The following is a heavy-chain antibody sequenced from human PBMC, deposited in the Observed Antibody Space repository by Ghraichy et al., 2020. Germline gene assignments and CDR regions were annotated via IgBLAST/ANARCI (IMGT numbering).Heavy chain of an antibody. D-gene: IGHD3-22*01. V-gene: IGHV4-39*01. CDR2: IYYSGST. CDR3: ASQYYYDSSGYHGHFDY. Sequence: SQTLSLTCTVSGGSISSISYYWDWIRQPPGKGLEWIVSIYYSGSTYYNPFLKSRVTISVDTSKNQFSLKLSSVTAADTAVYYCASQYYYDSSGYHGHFDYWGRGTLVTVSS. J-gene: IGHJ4*02. CDR1: GGSISSISYY.